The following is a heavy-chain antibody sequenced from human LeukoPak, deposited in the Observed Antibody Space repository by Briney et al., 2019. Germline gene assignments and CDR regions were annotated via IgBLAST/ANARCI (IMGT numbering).Heavy chain of an antibody. V-gene: IGHV1-69*10. J-gene: IGHJ5*02. CDR3: AREYCSSTSCYRDNWFDP. Sequence: SVKVSCKASGGTFSSYTISWVRQCRGHGLELMGRIIPILGIANYAQKFQGRVTITADKSTSTAYMELSSLRSEDTAVYYCAREYCSSTSCYRDNWFDPWGQGTLVTVSS. CDR2: IIPILGIA. CDR1: GGTFSSYT. D-gene: IGHD2-2*01.